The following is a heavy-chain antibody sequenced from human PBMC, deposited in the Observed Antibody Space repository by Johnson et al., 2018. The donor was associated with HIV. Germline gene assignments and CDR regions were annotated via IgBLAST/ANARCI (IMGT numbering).Heavy chain of an antibody. CDR2: ISYDGGNK. CDR3: ARERFSDILTGYHAFDL. D-gene: IGHD3-9*01. Sequence: QVQLVESGGGVVRPGRSLRLSCAASGFFFGGFGLHWVRQAPGKGLEWVASISYDGGNKYYADSVRGRGTISRDNSKKTLYLQMNSLRAEDTAVYYCARERFSDILTGYHAFDLWGQGTMVTVSS. J-gene: IGHJ3*01. CDR1: GFFFGGFG. V-gene: IGHV3-30*03.